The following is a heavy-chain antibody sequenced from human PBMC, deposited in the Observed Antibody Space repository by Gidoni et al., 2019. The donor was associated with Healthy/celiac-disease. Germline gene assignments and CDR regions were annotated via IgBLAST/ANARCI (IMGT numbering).Heavy chain of an antibody. D-gene: IGHD3-22*01. V-gene: IGHV3-33*01. CDR2: IWYDGSNK. Sequence: WVAVIWYDGSNKYYADSVKGRFTISRDNSKNTLYLQMNSLRAEDTAVYYCASNSHSSGSYYYYYGMDVWGQGTTVTVSS. J-gene: IGHJ6*02. CDR3: ASNSHSSGSYYYYYGMDV.